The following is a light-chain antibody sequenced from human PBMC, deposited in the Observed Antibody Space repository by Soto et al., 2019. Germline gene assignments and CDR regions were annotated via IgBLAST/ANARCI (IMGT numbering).Light chain of an antibody. CDR3: QQYNSYPWT. Sequence: DIPMSQSPSTLSASVGDRVTITCRASQSVSAWLAWYQQKPGRAPSLLIYDVSTLDSGVPARFSGAGSDTDFTLTISSLQPDDFAAYYCQQYNSYPWTFGQGTKVEVK. V-gene: IGKV1-5*01. CDR2: DVS. CDR1: QSVSAW. J-gene: IGKJ1*01.